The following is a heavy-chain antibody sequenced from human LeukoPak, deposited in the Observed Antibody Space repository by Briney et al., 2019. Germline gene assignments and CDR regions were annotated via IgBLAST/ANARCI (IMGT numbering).Heavy chain of an antibody. D-gene: IGHD6-13*01. J-gene: IGHJ5*02. CDR1: GYAFTNYD. CDR3: ARTQQLVLRSPLDP. CDR2: MNPYSGNT. V-gene: IGHV1-8*03. Sequence: GASVKVSCKASGYAFTNYDINWVRQATGQGLEWMGWMNPYSGNTGYAQKFQGRVTITRNTSISTAYMELSSLRSEDTAVYYCARTQQLVLRSPLDPWGQGTLVTVSS.